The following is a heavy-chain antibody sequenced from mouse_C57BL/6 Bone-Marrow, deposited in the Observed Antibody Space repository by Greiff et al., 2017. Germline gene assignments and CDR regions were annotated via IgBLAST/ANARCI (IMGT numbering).Heavy chain of an antibody. Sequence: QVHVKQSGAELVKPGASVKLSCKASGYTFTSYWMHWVKQRPGQGLEWIGMIHPNSGSTNYNEKFKSKATLTVDTSSSTAYMQLSSLTSEDSAVYYCASEGFYYSYYYAMDYWGQGTSVTVSS. CDR1: GYTFTSYW. J-gene: IGHJ4*01. D-gene: IGHD2-1*01. CDR2: IHPNSGST. CDR3: ASEGFYYSYYYAMDY. V-gene: IGHV1-64*01.